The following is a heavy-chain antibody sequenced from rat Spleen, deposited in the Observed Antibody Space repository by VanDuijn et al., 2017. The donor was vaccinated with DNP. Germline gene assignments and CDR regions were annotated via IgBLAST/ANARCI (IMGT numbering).Heavy chain of an antibody. CDR1: GFNFSDYW. D-gene: IGHD5-1*01. V-gene: IGHV4-2*01. Sequence: EVNLVESGGGLVQPGKSLKVSCVTSGFNFSDYWMGWVRQAPGKGLKWIGEINKDSTIMNYSPSLQDRFTISRDNAQNSLFLQMIKLGSEDTAIYYCVTRGTGSDNWFADWGQGTPVTVSS. CDR3: VTRGTGSDNWFAD. J-gene: IGHJ3*01. CDR2: INKDSTIM.